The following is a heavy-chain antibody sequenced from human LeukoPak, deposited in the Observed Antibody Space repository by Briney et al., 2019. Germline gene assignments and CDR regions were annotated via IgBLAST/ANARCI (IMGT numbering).Heavy chain of an antibody. J-gene: IGHJ5*02. D-gene: IGHD3-22*01. CDR2: ISSSGSTI. CDR1: GFTFSDYY. V-gene: IGHV3-11*01. Sequence: GGSLRLSCAASGFTFSDYYMSWIRQAPWKGLEWVSYISSSGSTIYYADSVKGRFTISRDNAKNSLYLQMNSLRAEDTAVYYCARDSHSSGYLNWFDPWGQGTLVTVSS. CDR3: ARDSHSSGYLNWFDP.